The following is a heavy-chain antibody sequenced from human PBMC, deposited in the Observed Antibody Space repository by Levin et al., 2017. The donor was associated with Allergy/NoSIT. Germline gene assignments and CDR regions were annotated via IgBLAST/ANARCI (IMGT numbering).Heavy chain of an antibody. CDR3: VRGYFERSTYTEGY. Sequence: GESLKISCAASGFAFSSYWMYWVRQAPGKGLVWVSRINSDGSSTSYADSVTFLFPLSRYNAKNTLSLQINSLRAEDTAVYYCVRGYFERSTYTEGYWGKGTLGKVSS. CDR1: GFAFSSYW. CDR2: INSDGSST. J-gene: IGHJ4*02. D-gene: IGHD3-16*01. V-gene: IGHV3-74*01.